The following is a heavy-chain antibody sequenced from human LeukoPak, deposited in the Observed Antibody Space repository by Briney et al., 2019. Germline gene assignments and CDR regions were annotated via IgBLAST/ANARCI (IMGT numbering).Heavy chain of an antibody. CDR1: GFTFSNYN. J-gene: IGHJ6*03. Sequence: GGSLRLSCAASGFTFSNYNMNWVRQAPGKGLEWVSSISSSSRSIYYGGSVKGRFTISRDNAKNSLFLQMNSLRAEDTAVYYCARDSPWGGGDYFYYYLDVWGKGTTVTISS. CDR2: ISSSSRSI. V-gene: IGHV3-21*01. D-gene: IGHD1-26*01. CDR3: ARDSPWGGGDYFYYYLDV.